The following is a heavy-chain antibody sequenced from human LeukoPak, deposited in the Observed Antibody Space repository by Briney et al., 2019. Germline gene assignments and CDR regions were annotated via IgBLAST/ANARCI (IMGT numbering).Heavy chain of an antibody. V-gene: IGHV1-8*03. CDR3: ARGIRVAVVAAPVYYYYYYMDV. CDR2: MNPNSGNT. CDR1: GYTFTSYD. Sequence: GSSVKVSCKASGYTFTSYDINWVRQATGQGLEWMGWMNPNSGNTGYAQKFQGRVTITRNTSISTAYMELSSLRSEDTAVYYCARGIRVAVVAAPVYYYYYYMDVWGKGTTVTVSS. D-gene: IGHD2-15*01. J-gene: IGHJ6*03.